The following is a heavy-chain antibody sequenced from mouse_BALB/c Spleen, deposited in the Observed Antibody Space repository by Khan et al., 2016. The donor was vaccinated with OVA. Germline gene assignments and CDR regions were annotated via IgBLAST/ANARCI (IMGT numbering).Heavy chain of an antibody. CDR1: GFSLTSYV. CDR2: IWSDGHT. D-gene: IGHD2-1*01. Sequence: VQLQESGPGLVAPSQSLSITCTISGFSLTSYVVHWVHQPPGKGLEWLVVIWSDGHTTYNSALKSRLSISKDNSKSQVFLKMNSLQTDDTAMYYCARHGYYGNYGPYFDVWGAGTTVTVSS. J-gene: IGHJ1*01. CDR3: ARHGYYGNYGPYFDV. V-gene: IGHV2-6-1*01.